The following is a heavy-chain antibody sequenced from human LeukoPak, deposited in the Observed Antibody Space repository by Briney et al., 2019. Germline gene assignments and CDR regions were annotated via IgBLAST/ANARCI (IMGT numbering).Heavy chain of an antibody. J-gene: IGHJ1*01. V-gene: IGHV3-20*04. D-gene: IGHD4-23*01. Sequence: GGSLRLSCAASGFTFDDYGMSWVRQAPGKGLEWVSGINWNGGSTGYADSVKGRFTISRDNAKNSLYLQMNSLRAEDTALYYCAKVSGNQYFQHWGQGTLVTVSS. CDR3: AKVSGNQYFQH. CDR2: INWNGGST. CDR1: GFTFDDYG.